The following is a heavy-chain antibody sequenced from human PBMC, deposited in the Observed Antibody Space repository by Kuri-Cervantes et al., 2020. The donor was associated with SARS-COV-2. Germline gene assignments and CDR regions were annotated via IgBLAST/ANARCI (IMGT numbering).Heavy chain of an antibody. D-gene: IGHD4-17*01. J-gene: IGHJ6*02. CDR2: IWYDGSNE. CDR1: GFSFRNYG. Sequence: GGSLRLSCAASGFSFRNYGMHWVRQAPDKGLEWVAGIWYDGSNENYADSVKGRFIVSRDNSKNTLYLQMNSLRAEDTAVYYCARAPDYGDYYYYGMDVWGQGTTVTVSS. CDR3: ARAPDYGDYYYYGMDV. V-gene: IGHV3-33*01.